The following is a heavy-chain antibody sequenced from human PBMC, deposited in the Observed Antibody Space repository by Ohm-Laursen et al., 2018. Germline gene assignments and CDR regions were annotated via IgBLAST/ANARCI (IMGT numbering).Heavy chain of an antibody. CDR3: ARDHGENYFDY. CDR1: GFTVSSNY. Sequence: SLRLSCTASGFTVSSNYMSWVRQAPGKGLEWVSVIYSGGSTYYADSVKGRFTISRDNSKNTLYLQMNSLRAEDTAVYYCARDHGENYFDYWGQGTLVTVSS. CDR2: IYSGGST. J-gene: IGHJ4*02. D-gene: IGHD3-3*01. V-gene: IGHV3-53*01.